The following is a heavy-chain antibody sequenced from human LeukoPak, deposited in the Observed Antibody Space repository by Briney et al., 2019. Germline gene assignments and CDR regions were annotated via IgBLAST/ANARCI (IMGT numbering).Heavy chain of an antibody. J-gene: IGHJ4*02. Sequence: GGSLRLSCAASGFTFSSYSMNWVRQAPGKGLEWVSSISSSSSYIYYADSVKGRFTISRDNAKNSLYLQMNSLRAEDTAVYYCARNNWNDDEYYFDYWGQGTLVTVSS. CDR1: GFTFSSYS. CDR2: ISSSSSYI. D-gene: IGHD1-20*01. V-gene: IGHV3-21*01. CDR3: ARNNWNDDEYYFDY.